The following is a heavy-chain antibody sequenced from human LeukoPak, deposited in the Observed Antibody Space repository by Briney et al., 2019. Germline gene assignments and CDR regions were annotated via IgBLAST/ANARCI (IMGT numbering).Heavy chain of an antibody. CDR1: GYTFTSYY. D-gene: IGHD4-23*01. CDR2: INPSGGST. Sequence: ASVKVSCKASGYTFTSYYMHWVRQAPGQGLEWMGIINPSGGSTSYAQKFQGRVTMTRDTSTSTFYMELSSLRSEDTAVYYCARGGSLRVTLWYSFDYWGQGTLVTVSS. J-gene: IGHJ4*02. CDR3: ARGGSLRVTLWYSFDY. V-gene: IGHV1-46*01.